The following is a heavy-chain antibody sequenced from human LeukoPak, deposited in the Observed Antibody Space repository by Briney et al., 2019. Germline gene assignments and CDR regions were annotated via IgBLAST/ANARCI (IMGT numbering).Heavy chain of an antibody. Sequence: PGGSLRLSCAASGFTFSDYYMSWIRQAPGKGLEWVSYIGSSGITIYYADSVKGRFTISRDNAKNSLYLQMNSLRAEDTAVYYCARDGPVAVAHNFDYWGRGTLVTVSS. J-gene: IGHJ4*02. V-gene: IGHV3-11*01. CDR2: IGSSGITI. CDR1: GFTFSDYY. CDR3: ARDGPVAVAHNFDY. D-gene: IGHD6-19*01.